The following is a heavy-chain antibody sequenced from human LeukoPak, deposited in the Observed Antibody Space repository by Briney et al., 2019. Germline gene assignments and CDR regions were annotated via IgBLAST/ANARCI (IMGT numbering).Heavy chain of an antibody. D-gene: IGHD5-24*01. Sequence: ASVKVSCKASGYTFTAYYMLWVRQAPGQGLEWMGQINPNTGVTNYAQKFQGRVTMTRDTSISTAYMDLSRLTSDDTAVYYCARLTRTDGYYFDSWGQGTLVTVSS. CDR3: ARLTRTDGYYFDS. V-gene: IGHV1-2*06. CDR2: INPNTGVT. CDR1: GYTFTAYY. J-gene: IGHJ4*02.